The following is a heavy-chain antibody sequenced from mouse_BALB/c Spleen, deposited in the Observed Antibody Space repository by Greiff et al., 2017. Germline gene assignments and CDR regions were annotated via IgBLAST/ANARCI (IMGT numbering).Heavy chain of an antibody. J-gene: IGHJ3*01. D-gene: IGHD1-2*01. Sequence: DVQLQESGPGLVKPSQSLSLTCTVTGYSITSDYAWNWIRQFPGNKLEWMGYISYSGSTSYNPSLKSRISITRDTSKNQFFLQLNSVTTEDTATYYGAREEDYGRFAYWGQGTLVTVSA. V-gene: IGHV3-2*02. CDR1: GYSITSDYA. CDR2: ISYSGST. CDR3: AREEDYGRFAY.